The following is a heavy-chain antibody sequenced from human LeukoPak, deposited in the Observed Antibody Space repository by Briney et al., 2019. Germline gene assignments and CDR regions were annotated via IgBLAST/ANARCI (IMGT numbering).Heavy chain of an antibody. Sequence: PGGSLRLSCAASGFIFSNAWMSWVRQAPGKGLEWVGRIRSKTDGGTIDYAAPVKGRFTISRDDSENTLYLQMNSLKTEDTAVYYCTVDSNTDSQYYWGQGTLVTVSS. CDR2: IRSKTDGGTI. J-gene: IGHJ4*02. CDR3: TVDSNTDSQYY. CDR1: GFIFSNAW. D-gene: IGHD4/OR15-4a*01. V-gene: IGHV3-15*01.